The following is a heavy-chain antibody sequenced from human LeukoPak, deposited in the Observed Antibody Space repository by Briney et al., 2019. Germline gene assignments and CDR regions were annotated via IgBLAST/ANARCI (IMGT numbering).Heavy chain of an antibody. D-gene: IGHD6-13*01. CDR3: ATGLQSSWYRPYFDY. Sequence: SETLSLTCAVYGGSFSNYYWSWIRQPPGKGLEWIGEINHSGSTNYNPSLKSRVTISVDTSKNQFSLKLSSVTAADTAMYYCATGLQSSWYRPYFDYWGQGTLVTVSS. J-gene: IGHJ4*02. CDR1: GGSFSNYY. CDR2: INHSGST. V-gene: IGHV4-34*01.